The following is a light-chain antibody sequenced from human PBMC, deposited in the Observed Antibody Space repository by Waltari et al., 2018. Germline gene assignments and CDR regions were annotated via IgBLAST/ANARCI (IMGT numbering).Light chain of an antibody. Sequence: EIVLTQSPGTLSLSPGERATLSCRASQSVSRTLAWYQQKPGQAPRLLIYGASTRATGIPERFSGGGSGTDFSLTISILEPEDFAVYYCQHYVRLPVTFGQGTKVEIK. CDR3: QHYVRLPVT. CDR1: QSVSRT. CDR2: GAS. J-gene: IGKJ1*01. V-gene: IGKV3-20*01.